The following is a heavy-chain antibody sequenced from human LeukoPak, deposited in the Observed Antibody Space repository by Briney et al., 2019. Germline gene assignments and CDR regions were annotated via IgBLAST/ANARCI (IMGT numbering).Heavy chain of an antibody. Sequence: PSETLSLTCAVYGGSFSGYYWSWIRQPPGKGLEWIGEINHSGSTNYNPSLKSRVTISVDTSKNQFSLKLSSVTAADTAVYYCARLYSSGWYSTSFDYWGQGTLVTVSS. CDR2: INHSGST. D-gene: IGHD6-19*01. CDR1: GGSFSGYY. CDR3: ARLYSSGWYSTSFDY. J-gene: IGHJ4*02. V-gene: IGHV4-34*01.